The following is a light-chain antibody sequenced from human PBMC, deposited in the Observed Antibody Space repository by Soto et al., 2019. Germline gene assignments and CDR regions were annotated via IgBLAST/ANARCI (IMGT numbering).Light chain of an antibody. J-gene: IGLJ2*01. CDR3: SAWDDSMNGHV. CDR1: SSNIGSRT. CDR2: SNT. Sequence: QLVLTQTPSASGTPGQRITISCSGSSSNIGSRTVNWYQQFPGTAPKVLIYSNTQRPSGVPDRFSASKSGTTASLAISGLASEDAADYYCSAWDDSMNGHVFGGGTKLTVL. V-gene: IGLV1-44*01.